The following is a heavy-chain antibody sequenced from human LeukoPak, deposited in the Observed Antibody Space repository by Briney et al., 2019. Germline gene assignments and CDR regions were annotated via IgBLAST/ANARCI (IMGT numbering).Heavy chain of an antibody. Sequence: GGSLRLSCAASGFTFSSYWMSWVRQAPGKGLEWVANIKQDGSEKYYVDSVKGRFTISRDNAKNSLYLQMNSLRAEDTALYYCAKDPYYDILTGSDAFDIWGQGTMVTVSS. CDR1: GFTFSSYW. V-gene: IGHV3-7*03. D-gene: IGHD3-9*01. CDR3: AKDPYYDILTGSDAFDI. CDR2: IKQDGSEK. J-gene: IGHJ3*02.